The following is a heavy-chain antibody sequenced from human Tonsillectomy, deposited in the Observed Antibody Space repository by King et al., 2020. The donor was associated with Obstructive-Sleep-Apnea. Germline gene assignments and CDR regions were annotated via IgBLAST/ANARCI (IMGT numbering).Heavy chain of an antibody. CDR2: FDPDEDKI. CDR3: TTFSVYDEEGNFDP. Sequence: QLVQSGAEVKKPGASVKVSCKVSGYTVTKLSMHWVRQAPGKGLEWMGGFDPDEDKIMYAQKFRGRVTMTEDKSTDTAYMELSSLRSEDTAVYYCTTFSVYDEEGNFDPWGQGTLVTVSS. D-gene: IGHD5/OR15-5a*01. V-gene: IGHV1-24*01. CDR1: GYTVTKLS. J-gene: IGHJ5*02.